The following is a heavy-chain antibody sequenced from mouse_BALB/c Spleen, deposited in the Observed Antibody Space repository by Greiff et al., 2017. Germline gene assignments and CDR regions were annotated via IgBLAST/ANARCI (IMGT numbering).Heavy chain of an antibody. CDR1: GFTFSSYT. J-gene: IGHJ3*01. Sequence: EVKLVESGGGLVQPGGSLKLSCAASGFTFSSYTMSWVRQTPEKRLEWVAYISNGGGSTYYPDTVKGRFTISRDNAKNTLYLQMSSLKSEDTAMYYYERHRGYDENWFAYWGQGTLVTVSA. CDR2: ISNGGGST. V-gene: IGHV5-12-2*01. CDR3: ERHRGYDENWFAY. D-gene: IGHD2-14*01.